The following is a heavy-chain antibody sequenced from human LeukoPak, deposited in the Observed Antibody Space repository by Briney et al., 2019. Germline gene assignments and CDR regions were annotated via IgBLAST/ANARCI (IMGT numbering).Heavy chain of an antibody. D-gene: IGHD3-16*01. V-gene: IGHV4-59*01. CDR3: ARARSVRHYDSDAFDI. J-gene: IGHJ3*02. CDR1: GGSISSYY. Sequence: PSETLSLTCTVSGGSISSYYWSWIRQPPGKGLEWIGYIYYSGSTNYNPSLKSRVTISVDTSKNQFSLKLSSLTAADTAVYYCARARSVRHYDSDAFDIWGQGTMVTVSS. CDR2: IYYSGST.